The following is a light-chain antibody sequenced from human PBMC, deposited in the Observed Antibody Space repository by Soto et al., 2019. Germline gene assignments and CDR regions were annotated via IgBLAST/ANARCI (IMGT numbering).Light chain of an antibody. CDR1: QSISSY. CDR3: QQSYSTPLT. Sequence: DTQMTQSPSSLSASVGDRVTITCRASQSISSYLNWYQQKPGKAPKLLIYAASSLQRGVPSRFSGSGSGTDFTLTISSLQPEDFAPYYCQQSYSTPLTFGGGTKVEIK. CDR2: AAS. V-gene: IGKV1-39*01. J-gene: IGKJ4*01.